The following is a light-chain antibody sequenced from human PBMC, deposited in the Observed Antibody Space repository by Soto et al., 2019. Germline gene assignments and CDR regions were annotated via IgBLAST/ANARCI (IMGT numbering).Light chain of an antibody. CDR3: QQRRDWPNT. CDR1: QSVSSN. J-gene: IGKJ2*01. V-gene: IGKV3-11*01. CDR2: DAS. Sequence: EIVLTHSPGTLSLSPGERVTLSCSSSQSVSSNFLAWYQQKPGQAPRLLIYDASNRATGIPARFSGSGSGTDFTLTISSLEPEDFAVYYCQQRRDWPNTFGQGTKVDIK.